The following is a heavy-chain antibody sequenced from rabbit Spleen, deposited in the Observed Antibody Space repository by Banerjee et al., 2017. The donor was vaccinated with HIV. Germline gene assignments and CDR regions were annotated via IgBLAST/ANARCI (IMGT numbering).Heavy chain of an antibody. CDR1: GVSFSSSSY. V-gene: IGHV1S40*01. CDR2: IDSGSSGFT. D-gene: IGHD8-1*01. CDR3: ATDSGSSFTSYGIDL. J-gene: IGHJ6*01. Sequence: QSLEESGGDLVKPGASLTLTCTASGVSFSSSSYMCWVRQAPGKGLEWIACIDSGSSGFTYFSTWAKGRFTCSKTSSTTVTLQMTSLIAADTATYYCATDSGSSFTSYGIDLWGQGTLVTVS.